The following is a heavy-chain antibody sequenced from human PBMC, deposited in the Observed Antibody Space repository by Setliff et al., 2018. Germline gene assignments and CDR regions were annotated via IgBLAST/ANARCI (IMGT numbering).Heavy chain of an antibody. CDR3: ARVIVGATTTDY. V-gene: IGHV3-7*01. D-gene: IGHD1-26*01. CDR1: GFIFSYNY. J-gene: IGHJ4*02. Sequence: PGGSLRLSCVGSGFIFSYNYMDWVRQAPGKGLEWVANIKQDGSEKYYVDSVKGRFTISRDNAKNSLYLQMNSLRAEDTAVYYCARVIVGATTTDYWGQGTLVTVSS. CDR2: IKQDGSEK.